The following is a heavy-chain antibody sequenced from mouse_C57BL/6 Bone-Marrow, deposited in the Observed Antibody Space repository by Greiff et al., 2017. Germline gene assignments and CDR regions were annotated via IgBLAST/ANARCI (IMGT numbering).Heavy chain of an antibody. CDR2: IYPTSGRT. CDR1: GYTFTSYW. Sequence: QVQLQQPGAELVKPGASVKMSCKASGYTFTSYWMTWVKQRPGQGLEWIGDIYPTSGRTNYNEKFKSKATLTVDTSSTTSYMQLSSLTSADSAVFYWARSVPLGRSFDYWGQGTTLTVSA. V-gene: IGHV1-55*01. CDR3: ARSVPLGRSFDY. D-gene: IGHD4-1*01. J-gene: IGHJ2*01.